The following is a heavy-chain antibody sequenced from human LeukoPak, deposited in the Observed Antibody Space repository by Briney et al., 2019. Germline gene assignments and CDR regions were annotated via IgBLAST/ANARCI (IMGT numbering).Heavy chain of an antibody. CDR2: IYSGGST. CDR3: AREHRKAARGY. J-gene: IGHJ4*02. Sequence: PGGSLRLSCAASGFTVSSNYMSWVRQAPGKGLEWDSVIYSGGSTYYADSVKGRFTISRDNSKNTLYLQMNSLRAEDTAVYYCAREHRKAARGYWGQGTLVTVSS. CDR1: GFTVSSNY. D-gene: IGHD6-6*01. V-gene: IGHV3-66*01.